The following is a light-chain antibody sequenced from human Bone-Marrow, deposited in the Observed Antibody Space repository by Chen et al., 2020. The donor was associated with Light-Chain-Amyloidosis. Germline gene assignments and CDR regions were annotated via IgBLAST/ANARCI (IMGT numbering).Light chain of an antibody. CDR3: QQRSSWPIT. CDR2: DAS. J-gene: IGKJ3*01. Sequence: EIVLTQPPATLSLSPGERATLSCRASQSLSSYLAWYQQKPGQAPRLLIYDASTRATGIPARFSGSGSGTDFTLTINSLEPEDFAVYYCQQRSSWPITFGPGTRVDIK. V-gene: IGKV3-11*01. CDR1: QSLSSY.